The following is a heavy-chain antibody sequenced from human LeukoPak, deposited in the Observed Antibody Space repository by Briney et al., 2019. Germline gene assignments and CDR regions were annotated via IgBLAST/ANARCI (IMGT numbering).Heavy chain of an antibody. CDR1: GYTFTSYG. D-gene: IGHD3-3*01. CDR2: ISAYNSNT. J-gene: IGHJ4*02. Sequence: GASVKVSCKASGYTFTSYGISWVRQAPGQGLEWMGWISAYNSNTNYAQKLQGRVTMTTDTSTSTAYMELKCLRSDDTAVYYCARMDYDFDIFYFDYWGQGTLVTVSS. V-gene: IGHV1-18*01. CDR3: ARMDYDFDIFYFDY.